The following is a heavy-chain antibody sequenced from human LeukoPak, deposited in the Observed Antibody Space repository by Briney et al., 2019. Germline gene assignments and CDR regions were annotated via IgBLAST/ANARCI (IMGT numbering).Heavy chain of an antibody. V-gene: IGHV1-8*01. D-gene: IGHD3-3*01. J-gene: IGHJ6*02. Sequence: EASVKVSCKASGYTFTSYDINWVRQDTGQGLEWMGWMNPNSGNTGYAQKFQGRVTMTRNTSISTAYMELSSLRSEDTAVYYCARSYDFWSGYYYYYYYGMDVWGQGTTVTVSS. CDR2: MNPNSGNT. CDR1: GYTFTSYD. CDR3: ARSYDFWSGYYYYYYYGMDV.